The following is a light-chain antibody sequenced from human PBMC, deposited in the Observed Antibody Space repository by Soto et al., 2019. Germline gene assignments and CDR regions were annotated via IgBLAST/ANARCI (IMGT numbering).Light chain of an antibody. Sequence: DLQMTPSPSSLSAFVGDRVPIICRASEGINIYLAWFQQKPGKAPKLLIYKASTLKSGVPSRFSGSGSGTEFTLTISSLQPDDFATYYCQHYNSYSEAFGQGTKVDIK. CDR2: KAS. J-gene: IGKJ1*01. CDR1: EGINIY. V-gene: IGKV1-5*03. CDR3: QHYNSYSEA.